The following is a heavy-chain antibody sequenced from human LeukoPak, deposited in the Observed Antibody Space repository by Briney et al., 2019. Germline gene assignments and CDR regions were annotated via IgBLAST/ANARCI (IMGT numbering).Heavy chain of an antibody. CDR1: GFTVSSNY. J-gene: IGHJ4*02. D-gene: IGHD3-10*01. CDR3: ARALWFGELLRGYYFDY. V-gene: IGHV3-53*01. CDR2: IYSGGST. Sequence: GGSLRLSCAASGFTVSSNYMSWVRQAPGKGLEWVSVIYSGGSTYYADSVKGRFTISRDNSKNTLYLQMNSLRAEDTAVYYCARALWFGELLRGYYFDYWGQGTLVTVSS.